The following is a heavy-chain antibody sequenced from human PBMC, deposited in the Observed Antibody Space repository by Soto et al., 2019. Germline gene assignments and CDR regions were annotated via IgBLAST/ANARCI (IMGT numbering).Heavy chain of an antibody. D-gene: IGHD2-2*02. CDR2: IIPIFGTT. J-gene: IGHJ5*02. CDR1: GGTFSSYA. V-gene: IGHV1-69*06. Sequence: SVKVSCKASGGTFSSYAISWVRQAPGQGLEWMGGIIPIFGTTNYAQKFQGRVTMTADKSTSTAYMELSSLRSEDTAVYYCARDLVLAIVPAAIHNWFDPWGQGTLVTVSS. CDR3: ARDLVLAIVPAAIHNWFDP.